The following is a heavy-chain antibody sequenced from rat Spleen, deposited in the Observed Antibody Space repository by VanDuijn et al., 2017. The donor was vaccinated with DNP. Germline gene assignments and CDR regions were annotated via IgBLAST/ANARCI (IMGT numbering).Heavy chain of an antibody. Sequence: EVQLVETGGGLVQPGRSLKLSCVASGFTFSDYNMAWVRQAPRKGLEWVATITYDGSSTYYRDSVKGRFTISRDNAESTLYLQMDSLRSEDTATYYCTRHDYYSSPYYAMDAWGQGTSVTVSS. J-gene: IGHJ4*01. CDR2: ITYDGSST. V-gene: IGHV5-7*01. D-gene: IGHD1-2*01. CDR3: TRHDYYSSPYYAMDA. CDR1: GFTFSDYN.